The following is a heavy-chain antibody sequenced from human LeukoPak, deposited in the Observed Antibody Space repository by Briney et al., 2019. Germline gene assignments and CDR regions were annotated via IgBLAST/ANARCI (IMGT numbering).Heavy chain of an antibody. CDR2: INSDGSST. Sequence: GGSLRLSCAASGFTFSSYWMHWVRQAPGKGLVWVSRINSDGSSTRYADSVKGRFTISRDNTKNTLYLQMNSLRAEDTAVYYCAREGSDWNYYYYMDVWGKGTTVTISS. V-gene: IGHV3-74*01. J-gene: IGHJ6*03. CDR1: GFTFSSYW. D-gene: IGHD6-19*01. CDR3: AREGSDWNYYYYMDV.